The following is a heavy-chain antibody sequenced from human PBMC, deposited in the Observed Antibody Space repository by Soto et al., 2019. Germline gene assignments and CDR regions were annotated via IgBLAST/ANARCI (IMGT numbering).Heavy chain of an antibody. Sequence: PGESLKISCEASGFSLNTYWIAWVRQMPGKGLEWMGAIFPGDSDTRYSPSFQGQVNISADRSISIAYLQWDSLKVSDTGIYYCARQGLLYRSSGYYDAMDVWGRGTTVTVSS. D-gene: IGHD3-3*01. CDR1: GFSLNTYW. V-gene: IGHV5-51*01. J-gene: IGHJ6*02. CDR3: ARQGLLYRSSGYYDAMDV. CDR2: IFPGDSDT.